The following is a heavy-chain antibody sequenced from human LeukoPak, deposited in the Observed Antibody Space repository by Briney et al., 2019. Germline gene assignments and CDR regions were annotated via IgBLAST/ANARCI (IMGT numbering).Heavy chain of an antibody. Sequence: GSLRLSCAASGFTFSNYWMSWVRQAPGKGLEWVANIQQEGSEKYYVDSVKGRFTISRDNAKNSLYLQMNSLRAEDTAVYYCARDRVWTVLCWGQGTLVTVSS. V-gene: IGHV3-7*01. J-gene: IGHJ4*02. CDR1: GFTFSNYW. D-gene: IGHD6-13*01. CDR2: IQQEGSEK. CDR3: ARDRVWTVLC.